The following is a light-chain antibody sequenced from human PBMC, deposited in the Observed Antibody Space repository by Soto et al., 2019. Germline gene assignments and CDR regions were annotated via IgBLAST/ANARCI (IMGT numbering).Light chain of an antibody. V-gene: IGLV1-47*03. Sequence: QSVLTQPPSTSGTPGQRVTISCSGSSSNIGSNHVYWYQQFPGMAPKLLMYRSDQRPTGVPDRFSGSKSGTSASLANSGLWSEDEAAYSGSGRDVSIDGVEFG. J-gene: IGLJ6*01. CDR3: SGRDVSIDGVE. CDR1: SSNIGSNH. CDR2: RSD.